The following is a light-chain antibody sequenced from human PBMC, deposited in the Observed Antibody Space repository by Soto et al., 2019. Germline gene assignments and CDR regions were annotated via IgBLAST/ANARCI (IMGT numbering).Light chain of an antibody. CDR3: QQYNTYPLT. CDR2: KAS. CDR1: QGISTW. V-gene: IGKV1-5*03. J-gene: IGKJ4*01. Sequence: DIQMTQSPSTLSASVGDRVTITCRASQGISTWLAWYQQKPGKAPKLLIYKASSLEGGVPSRFSGSGYGSEFNTTVSSLQPDDFATYYCQQYNTYPLTFGGGTTVEIK.